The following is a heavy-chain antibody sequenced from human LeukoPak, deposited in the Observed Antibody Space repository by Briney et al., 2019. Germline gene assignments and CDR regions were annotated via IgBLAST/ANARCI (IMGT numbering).Heavy chain of an antibody. Sequence: PGGSLRLSCAASGFTFSSYAMSWVRQAPGKGLEWVAVIWYDGSNKYYADSVKGRFTISRDNSKNTLYLQMNSLRAEDTAVYYCARGKTPYSSGWSHTYWGQGTLVTVSS. D-gene: IGHD6-19*01. CDR1: GFTFSSYA. J-gene: IGHJ4*02. CDR3: ARGKTPYSSGWSHTY. V-gene: IGHV3-33*08. CDR2: IWYDGSNK.